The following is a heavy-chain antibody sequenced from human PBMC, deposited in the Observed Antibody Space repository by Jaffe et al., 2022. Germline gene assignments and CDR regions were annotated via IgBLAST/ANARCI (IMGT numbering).Heavy chain of an antibody. D-gene: IGHD4-17*01. CDR3: AHRGLGDYGDYIGAGAFDI. J-gene: IGHJ3*02. CDR2: IYWDDDK. CDR1: GFSLSTSGVG. Sequence: QITLKESGPTLVKPTQTLTLTCTFSGFSLSTSGVGVGWIRQPPGKALEWLALIYWDDDKRYSPSLKSRLTITKDTSKNQVVLTMTNMDPVDTATYYCAHRGLGDYGDYIGAGAFDIWGQGTMVTVSS. V-gene: IGHV2-5*02.